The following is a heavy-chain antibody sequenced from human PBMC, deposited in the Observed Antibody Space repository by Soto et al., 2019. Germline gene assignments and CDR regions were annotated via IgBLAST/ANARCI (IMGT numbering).Heavy chain of an antibody. CDR1: GFTFSSYA. V-gene: IGHV3-23*01. J-gene: IGHJ3*02. CDR3: AKYQGDILTGYYYGDAFDI. Sequence: GSLRLSCAASGFTFSSYAMSWVRQAPGKGLEWVSAISGSGGSTYYADSVKGRVTISRDNSKNTLYLQMNSLRAEDTSVYYCAKYQGDILTGYYYGDAFDIWGQGTMVTVSS. CDR2: ISGSGGST. D-gene: IGHD3-9*01.